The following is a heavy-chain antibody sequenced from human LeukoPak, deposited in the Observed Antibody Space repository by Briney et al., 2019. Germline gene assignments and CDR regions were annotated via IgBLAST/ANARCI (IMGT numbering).Heavy chain of an antibody. CDR1: GFTFSSYS. D-gene: IGHD2-2*01. J-gene: IGHJ3*02. V-gene: IGHV3-48*02. CDR3: ARGTQRAFDI. Sequence: GGSLRLSCVASGFTFSSYSMHWVRQALGKGLEWVSYISSTSNTIYYADSVKGRFTISRDNAKNSLYLQMNSLRDEGSAVYYCARGTQRAFDIWGQGTMVTVSS. CDR2: ISSTSNTI.